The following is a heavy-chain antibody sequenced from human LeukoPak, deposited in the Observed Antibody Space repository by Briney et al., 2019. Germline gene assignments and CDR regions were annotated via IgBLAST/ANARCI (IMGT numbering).Heavy chain of an antibody. CDR3: ASPDLDNDDYYHY. Sequence: GASVKVSCKASGGTFSSYAISWVRQAPGQGLEWMGRIIPILGIANYAQKFQGRVTITADKSTSTAYMELSSLRSGDTAVYYCASPDLDNDDYYHYWGQGTLVTVSS. CDR1: GGTFSSYA. J-gene: IGHJ4*02. V-gene: IGHV1-69*04. CDR2: IIPILGIA. D-gene: IGHD1-26*01.